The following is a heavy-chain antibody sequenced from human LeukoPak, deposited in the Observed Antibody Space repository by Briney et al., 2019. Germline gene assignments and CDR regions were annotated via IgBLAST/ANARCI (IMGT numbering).Heavy chain of an antibody. Sequence: PSETLSLTCSVYGESFSGYYWTWIRQTPGKGLEWIGEIIHRGSTNYNPSLKSRVTISIDTSKNQLSLKLSSVTAADTAVYYCARHSSSWYLDYWGQGTLVTVSS. CDR2: IIHRGST. D-gene: IGHD6-13*01. CDR3: ARHSSSWYLDY. J-gene: IGHJ4*02. V-gene: IGHV4-34*12. CDR1: GESFSGYY.